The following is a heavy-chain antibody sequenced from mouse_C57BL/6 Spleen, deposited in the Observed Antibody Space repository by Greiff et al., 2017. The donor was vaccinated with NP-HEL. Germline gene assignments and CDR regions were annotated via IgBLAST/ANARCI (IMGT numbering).Heavy chain of an antibody. V-gene: IGHV1-64*01. Sequence: QVHVKQPGAELVKPGASVKLSCKASGYTFTSYWMHWVKQRPGQGLEWIGMIHPNSGSTNYNEKFKSKATLTVDKSSSTAYMQLSSLTSEDSAVYYCARGGLYYAMDYWGQGTSVTVSS. CDR1: GYTFTSYW. D-gene: IGHD3-3*01. J-gene: IGHJ4*01. CDR3: ARGGLYYAMDY. CDR2: IHPNSGST.